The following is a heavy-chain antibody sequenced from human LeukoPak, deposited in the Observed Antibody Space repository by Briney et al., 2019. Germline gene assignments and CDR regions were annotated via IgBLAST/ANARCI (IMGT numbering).Heavy chain of an antibody. Sequence: GGSLRLSCAASGFTFSNAWMGWVRQAPGKGLEWVGRIKSKTDGGTTDYAAPVKGRFTISRDDSKNTLYLQMNSLKTEDTAVYYCTTTSGGLVVGATTSYYYYGMDVWGQGTTVTVSS. CDR3: TTTSGGLVVGATTSYYYYGMDV. CDR1: GFTFSNAW. CDR2: IKSKTDGGTT. V-gene: IGHV3-15*01. J-gene: IGHJ6*02. D-gene: IGHD1-26*01.